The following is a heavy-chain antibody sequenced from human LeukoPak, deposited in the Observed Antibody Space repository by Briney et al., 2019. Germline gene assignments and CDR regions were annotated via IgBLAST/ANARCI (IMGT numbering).Heavy chain of an antibody. D-gene: IGHD2-8*02. CDR1: GGSTSSYD. CDR2: IFTTGST. J-gene: IGHJ4*02. Sequence: SETLSLTCAVSGGSTSSYDWSWIRQPARKGLEWIGRIFTTGSTNYDPSLQSRVTMSIDTSKNRFSLKLRSVTAADTAVYYCARGAGGSHHYFDYWGQGTLVTVSS. V-gene: IGHV4-4*07. CDR3: ARGAGGSHHYFDY.